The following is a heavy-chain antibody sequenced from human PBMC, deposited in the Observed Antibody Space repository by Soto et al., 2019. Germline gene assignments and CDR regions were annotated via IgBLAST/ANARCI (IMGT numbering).Heavy chain of an antibody. J-gene: IGHJ4*02. CDR3: ARLSGIAEAGPS. Sequence: SGTLSDTCTVFWGSTCTRSYYWVWIRQPPGKGLEWIGSIYYSGSTYYNPSLKSRVTISVDTSKNQFSLKLSSVTAADTAVYYCARLSGIAEAGPSWGQGNLVTVS. V-gene: IGHV4-39*01. CDR2: IYYSGST. CDR1: WGSTCTRSYY. D-gene: IGHD6-13*01.